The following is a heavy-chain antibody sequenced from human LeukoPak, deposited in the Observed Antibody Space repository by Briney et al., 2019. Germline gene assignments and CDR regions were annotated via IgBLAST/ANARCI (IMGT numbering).Heavy chain of an antibody. D-gene: IGHD2-15*01. V-gene: IGHV3-21*01. CDR3: ATGRPPVD. J-gene: IGHJ4*02. CDR1: GFTFSSHS. Sequence: PGRSLRLSCAASGFTFSSHSMNWVRQAPGKGLEWVSSISSSSSYIYYADSVKGRFTISRDNAKNSLYLQMNSQRAEDTAVYYCATGRPPVDWGQGTLVTVSS. CDR2: ISSSSSYI.